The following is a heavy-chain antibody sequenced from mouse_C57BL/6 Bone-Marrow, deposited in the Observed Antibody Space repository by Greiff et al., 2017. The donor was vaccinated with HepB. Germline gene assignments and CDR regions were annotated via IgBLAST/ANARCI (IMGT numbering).Heavy chain of an antibody. J-gene: IGHJ2*01. Sequence: QVQLQQSGAELVKPGASVKMSCKASGYTFTSYWLTWVKQRPGQGLEWIGDIYPGSGSTNYNEKFKSKATLTVDTSSSTADMQLSSLTSEDSAVYYCARDWENFDYWGQGTTLTVSS. V-gene: IGHV1-55*01. CDR2: IYPGSGST. D-gene: IGHD4-1*01. CDR1: GYTFTSYW. CDR3: ARDWENFDY.